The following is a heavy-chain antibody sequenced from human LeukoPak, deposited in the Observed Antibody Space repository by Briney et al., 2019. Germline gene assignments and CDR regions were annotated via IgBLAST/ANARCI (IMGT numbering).Heavy chain of an antibody. CDR2: ISSSSSYT. Sequence: GGSLRLSXAASGFTFSSYSMNWVRQAPGKGLEWVSSISSSSSYTYYADSVKGRFTISRDNAKNSLYLQMNSLRAEDTAVYYCARGKSWRPNWFDPWGQGTLVTVSS. J-gene: IGHJ5*02. CDR1: GFTFSSYS. D-gene: IGHD5-12*01. V-gene: IGHV3-21*01. CDR3: ARGKSWRPNWFDP.